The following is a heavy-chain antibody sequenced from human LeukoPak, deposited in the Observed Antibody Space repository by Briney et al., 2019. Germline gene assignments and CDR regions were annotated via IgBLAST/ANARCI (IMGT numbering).Heavy chain of an antibody. CDR1: GGSISSYNW. J-gene: IGHJ4*02. Sequence: SETLSLTCAVSGGSISSYNWWGWVRQPPGKGLEWIGEIYHSGSPNYNPSLKSRVTISVDKSRNHFSLNLSSVTAADTAVYYCASESRVWFGELFVWGQGTLVTVSS. D-gene: IGHD3-10*01. CDR2: IYHSGSP. CDR3: ASESRVWFGELFV. V-gene: IGHV4-4*02.